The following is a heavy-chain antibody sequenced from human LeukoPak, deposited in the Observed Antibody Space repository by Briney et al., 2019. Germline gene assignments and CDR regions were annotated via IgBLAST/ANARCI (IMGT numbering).Heavy chain of an antibody. D-gene: IGHD2-2*01. V-gene: IGHV1-2*02. CDR3: ARNSPGDRFDY. J-gene: IGHJ4*02. CDR1: GYTFTGYY. Sequence: ASVKVSCKASGYTFTGYYMHWVRQAPGQGLEWMGWINPSTGGTMYAQKFQGRVTVTRDTSISTAYMDLRSLRSDDTAVYYCARNSPGDRFDYWGQGTLVTVSS. CDR2: INPSTGGT.